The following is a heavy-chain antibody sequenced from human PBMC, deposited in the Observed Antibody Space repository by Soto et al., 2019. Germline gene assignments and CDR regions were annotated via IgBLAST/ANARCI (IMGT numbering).Heavy chain of an antibody. D-gene: IGHD2-2*01. CDR1: GFTFSTYW. CDR3: ARATGSNHPFDY. Sequence: EVQLVESGGGLVQPGGSLRLSCAATGFTFSTYWMHWVRQGPGKGLVWVSRISTDGSSTTYADSVKGRFTISRDNATNTLYLRMNSLSAEDTAVYYCARATGSNHPFDYWGQGTLVTVSS. J-gene: IGHJ4*02. V-gene: IGHV3-74*01. CDR2: ISTDGSST.